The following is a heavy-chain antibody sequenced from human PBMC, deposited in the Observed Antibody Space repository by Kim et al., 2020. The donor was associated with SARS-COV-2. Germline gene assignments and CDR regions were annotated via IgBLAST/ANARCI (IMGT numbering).Heavy chain of an antibody. CDR3: AGIATVTPTVGYIYF. CDR2: IYYSRST. D-gene: IGHD6-13*01. Sequence: SETLSLTCTVSGGSISSISFYWGWLRQPPGKGLEWFGSIYYSRSTYYNPSLKRRVTISVDTSKTQFLLMLSPVIAADTAVYYCAGIATVTPTVGYIYF. CDR1: GGSISSISFY. V-gene: IGHV4-39*01. J-gene: IGHJ2*01.